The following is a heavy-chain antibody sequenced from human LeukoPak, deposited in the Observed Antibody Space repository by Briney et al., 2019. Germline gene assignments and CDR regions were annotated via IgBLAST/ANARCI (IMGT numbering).Heavy chain of an antibody. D-gene: IGHD5-24*01. CDR1: GYTFTGYY. Sequence: ASVKVSCKASGYTFTGYYIQWVRQAPGQGLEWMGWINPKSGGTNYAQKFQGRVTMTSDTSISTAYMDLSRLRSDDTAVYYCARSQETRYYFDYWGQGTLVTVSS. CDR3: ARSQETRYYFDY. CDR2: INPKSGGT. V-gene: IGHV1-2*02. J-gene: IGHJ4*02.